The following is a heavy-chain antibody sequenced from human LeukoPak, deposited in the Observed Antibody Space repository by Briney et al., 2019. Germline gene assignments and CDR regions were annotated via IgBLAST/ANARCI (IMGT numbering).Heavy chain of an antibody. CDR3: ARCPGIAAGGFGMDV. CDR1: RGTLSGDT. D-gene: IGHD6-13*01. V-gene: IGHV1-69*02. CDR2: IIPIFGIA. J-gene: IGHJ6*02. Sequence: SVWVSCEASRGTLSGDTVSWGRQAPGPGLEWMGRIIPIFGIANYAQKFQGRVTISADKSTSTAYMELSSLRSEDTAVYYCARCPGIAAGGFGMDVWGQGTTVTVSS.